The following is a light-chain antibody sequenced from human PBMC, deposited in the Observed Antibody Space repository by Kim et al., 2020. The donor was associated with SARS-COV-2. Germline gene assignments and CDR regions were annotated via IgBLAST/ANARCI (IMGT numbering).Light chain of an antibody. Sequence: SSELTQDPAVSVALGQTVRITCQGDSLRSYYASWYQQKSGQAPVLVIYGKNNRPSGIPDRFSGSSSGNTASLTITGAQAEDEADYYCNSRDSSGNHVVFVGGTQLTVL. CDR3: NSRDSSGNHVV. CDR1: SLRSYY. V-gene: IGLV3-19*01. CDR2: GKN. J-gene: IGLJ2*01.